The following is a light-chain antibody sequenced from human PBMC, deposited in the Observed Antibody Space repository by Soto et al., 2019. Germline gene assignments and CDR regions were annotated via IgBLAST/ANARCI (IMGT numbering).Light chain of an antibody. J-gene: IGLJ7*01. V-gene: IGLV2-14*03. Sequence: QSALTQPASVSGSPGQSITISCTGSSSDIGDFDYVSWYQQHPGKAPKLMIYDVTNRPSGISNRFSGSKSGITASLTISGLQAEDEADYICSSYTSSNTHVIFGAGTQLTVL. CDR2: DVT. CDR3: SSYTSSNTHVI. CDR1: SSDIGDFDY.